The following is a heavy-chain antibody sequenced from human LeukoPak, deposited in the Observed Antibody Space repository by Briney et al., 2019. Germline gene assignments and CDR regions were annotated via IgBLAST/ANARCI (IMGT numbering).Heavy chain of an antibody. CDR2: IYHSGST. Sequence: SSETLSLTCTVSGYSISSGYYWGWIRQPPGKGLEWIGSIYHSGSTYYNPSLKSRVTISVDTSKNQFSLKLSSVTAADTAVYYCAGSDYYDSSGYYFDAFDIWGQGTMVTVS. CDR1: GYSISSGYY. J-gene: IGHJ3*02. V-gene: IGHV4-38-2*02. D-gene: IGHD3-22*01. CDR3: AGSDYYDSSGYYFDAFDI.